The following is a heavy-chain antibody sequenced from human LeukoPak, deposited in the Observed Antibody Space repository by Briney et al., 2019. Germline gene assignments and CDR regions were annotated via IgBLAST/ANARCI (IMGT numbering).Heavy chain of an antibody. CDR1: GYTLTELS. V-gene: IGHV1-24*01. CDR3: ATALVYYDSSGYPHFDY. CDR2: FYPEDGET. D-gene: IGHD3-22*01. J-gene: IGHJ4*02. Sequence: ASVKVSCKVSGYTLTELSMHWVRQAPGKGLEWMGGFYPEDGETIYAQKFQGRVTMTEDTSTDTAYMELSSLRSEDTAVYSCATALVYYDSSGYPHFDYWGQGTLVTVSS.